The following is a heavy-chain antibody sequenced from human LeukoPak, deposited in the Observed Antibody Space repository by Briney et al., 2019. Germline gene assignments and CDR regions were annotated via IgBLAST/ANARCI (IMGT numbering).Heavy chain of an antibody. Sequence: GESLKISCKGSGYSFTSYWIGWVRHMPEKGLEWMGIIYPGDSDTRYSPSFQGQVTISADKSISTAYLQWSSLKASDTHMYYCARIYDSSGYYVDYWGQGTLVTVSS. D-gene: IGHD3-22*01. CDR1: GYSFTSYW. CDR3: ARIYDSSGYYVDY. J-gene: IGHJ4*02. CDR2: IYPGDSDT. V-gene: IGHV5-51*01.